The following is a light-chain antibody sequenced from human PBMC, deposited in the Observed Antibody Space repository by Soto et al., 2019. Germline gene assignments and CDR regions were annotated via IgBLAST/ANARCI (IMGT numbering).Light chain of an antibody. J-gene: IGKJ1*01. CDR2: AAS. Sequence: EIVMTQSPATLSVSPGERATLSCRASQSIGSSLAWYQVEPGQAPRLLIYAASTRVAGIPDRFSGSGSGTEFTLTISSLQSEEFRVYFCQQYDQWWTFGQGTKVEVK. CDR1: QSIGSS. V-gene: IGKV3-15*01. CDR3: QQYDQWWT.